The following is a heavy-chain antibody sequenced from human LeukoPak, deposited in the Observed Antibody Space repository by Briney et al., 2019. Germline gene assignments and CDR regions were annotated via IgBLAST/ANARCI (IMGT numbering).Heavy chain of an antibody. Sequence: PSETLSLTCTVSGGSISSYYWSWIRQPAGKGLEWIGRIYTSGSTNYNPSLKSRVTMSVDTSKNQFSLKLSSVTAADTAVYYCARVVGINAPTRDRGAFDIWGQGTMVTVSS. D-gene: IGHD2-21*01. CDR2: IYTSGST. CDR3: ARVVGINAPTRDRGAFDI. V-gene: IGHV4-4*07. CDR1: GGSISSYY. J-gene: IGHJ3*02.